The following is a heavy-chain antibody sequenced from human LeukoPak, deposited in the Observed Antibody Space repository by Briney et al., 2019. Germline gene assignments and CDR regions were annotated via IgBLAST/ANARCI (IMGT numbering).Heavy chain of an antibody. CDR3: ATSPIQLWLPFDY. CDR1: GGSISSYY. V-gene: IGHV4-59*01. Sequence: SETLSLTCTVSGGSISSYYRSWIRQPPGKGLEWIGYIYYSGSTNYNPSLKSRVTISVDTSKNQFSLKLSSVTAADTAVYYCATSPIQLWLPFDYWGQGTLVTVSS. D-gene: IGHD5-18*01. J-gene: IGHJ4*02. CDR2: IYYSGST.